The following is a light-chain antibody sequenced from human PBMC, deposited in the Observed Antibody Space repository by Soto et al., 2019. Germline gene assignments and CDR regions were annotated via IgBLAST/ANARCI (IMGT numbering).Light chain of an antibody. V-gene: IGKV1-6*01. CDR3: LQDYTYPRT. CDR1: QAIRDA. CDR2: AAS. Sequence: IQMTQSPSSLSASVGDRVTITCRASQAIRDALAWYQQKPGKAPNLLIYAASNLQSGVPSRFSGSGSGTDFTLTISSLQPEDFATYYCLQDYTYPRTFGQGTKVDI. J-gene: IGKJ1*01.